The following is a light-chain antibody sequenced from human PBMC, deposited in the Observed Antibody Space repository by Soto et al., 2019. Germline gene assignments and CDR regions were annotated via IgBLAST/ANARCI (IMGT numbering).Light chain of an antibody. CDR1: SSDVGSYNL. J-gene: IGLJ1*01. V-gene: IGLV2-23*01. Sequence: QSALTQPASVSGSPGQSITISCTGTSSDVGSYNLVSWYQQHPDKAPKLIIYEGNKRPSGVSNRFSGSKSGNTASLTISGLQAEDDADYYCCSYAGSTTFYVFGTGTKVTVL. CDR3: CSYAGSTTFYV. CDR2: EGN.